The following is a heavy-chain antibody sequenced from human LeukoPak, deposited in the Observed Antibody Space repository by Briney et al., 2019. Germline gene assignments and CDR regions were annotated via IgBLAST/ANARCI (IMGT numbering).Heavy chain of an antibody. J-gene: IGHJ5*02. CDR1: GGSISSGGYS. V-gene: IGHV4-30-2*01. Sequence: SQTLSLTCAVSGGSISSGGYSWSWIRQPPGKGLEWIGYIYHSGSTYYNPSLKSRVTISVDRSKNQFSLKLSSVTAADTAVYYCARGYCSSTSCYSGANWFDPWGQGTLVTVSS. CDR3: ARGYCSSTSCYSGANWFDP. CDR2: IYHSGST. D-gene: IGHD2-2*01.